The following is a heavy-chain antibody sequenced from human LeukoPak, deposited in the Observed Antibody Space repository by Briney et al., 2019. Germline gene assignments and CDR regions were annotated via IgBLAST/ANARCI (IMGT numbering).Heavy chain of an antibody. CDR1: GYSISSGYY. CDR3: ARVGDCSVDSNCYHFADWFDP. D-gene: IGHD2-15*01. CDR2: IYESGST. V-gene: IGHV4-38-2*02. Sequence: PSETLSLTCTVSGYSISSGYYWGWIQQPPGKGLEWIGSIYESGSTYYNPSLKSRVTISVDPSKNQFSLKLSSVTATDTAVYYCARVGDCSVDSNCYHFADWFDPWGQGTLVTVSS. J-gene: IGHJ5*02.